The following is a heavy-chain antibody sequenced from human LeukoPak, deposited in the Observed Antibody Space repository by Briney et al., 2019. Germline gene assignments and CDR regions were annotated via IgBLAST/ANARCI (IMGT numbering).Heavy chain of an antibody. CDR2: IYYSGST. V-gene: IGHV4-39*01. CDR1: GGSISSSSYY. D-gene: IGHD2-2*01. Sequence: SETLSPTCTVSGGSISSSSYYWGWIRQPPGKGLEWIGSIYYSGSTYYNPSLKSRVTISVDTSKNQFSLKLSSVTAADTAVYYCARGLRGWGVVVPAAIHFDYWGQGTLVTVSS. J-gene: IGHJ4*02. CDR3: ARGLRGWGVVVPAAIHFDY.